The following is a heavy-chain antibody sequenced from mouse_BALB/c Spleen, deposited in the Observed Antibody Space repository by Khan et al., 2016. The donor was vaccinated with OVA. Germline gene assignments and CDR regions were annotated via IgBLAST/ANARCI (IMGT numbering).Heavy chain of an antibody. D-gene: IGHD1-1*01. V-gene: IGHV1-20*02. Sequence: VQLKQSGPELVKPGASVKISCKASGYSFTGYFMNWVMQSHGKSLEWIGRINPHIGETFYNQKFKGKATLTVDESSSTAHMELRSLASEDSAVYNCARSYGSDFDYWGQGTMLTVSA. CDR1: GYSFTGYF. CDR2: INPHIGET. J-gene: IGHJ2*01. CDR3: ARSYGSDFDY.